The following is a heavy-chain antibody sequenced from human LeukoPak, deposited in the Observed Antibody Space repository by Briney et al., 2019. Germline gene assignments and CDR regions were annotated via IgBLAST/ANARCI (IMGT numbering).Heavy chain of an antibody. CDR2: INPNSGGT. CDR3: ARDLSILSSTGPSHSFDY. J-gene: IGHJ4*02. V-gene: IGHV1-2*02. D-gene: IGHD2-15*01. Sequence: GASVKVSCKASGYTFTGYYMHWVRQAPGQGLEWMGWINPNSGGTNYAQKFQGRVSMTRDTSISTAYMELSRLTSDDTAVYYCARDLSILSSTGPSHSFDYWGQGTLVTVSS. CDR1: GYTFTGYY.